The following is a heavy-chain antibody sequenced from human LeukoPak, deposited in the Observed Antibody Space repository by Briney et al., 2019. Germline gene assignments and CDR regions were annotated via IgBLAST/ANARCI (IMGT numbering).Heavy chain of an antibody. Sequence: SETLSLTCTVSGGSISSGGYYWSWIRQPPGKGLEWIGYIYHSGSTYYNPSLKSRVTISVDTSKNQFSLKLSSVTAADTAVYYCARGLRGSSSRGDYSDYWGQGTLVTVSS. J-gene: IGHJ4*02. V-gene: IGHV4-30-2*01. CDR2: IYHSGST. CDR3: ARGLRGSSSRGDYSDY. CDR1: GGSISSGGYY. D-gene: IGHD6-6*01.